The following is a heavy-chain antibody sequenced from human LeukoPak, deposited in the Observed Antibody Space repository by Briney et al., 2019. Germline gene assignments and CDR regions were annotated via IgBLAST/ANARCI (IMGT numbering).Heavy chain of an antibody. J-gene: IGHJ6*03. D-gene: IGHD2-2*01. CDR3: AREVVVVPAALYYYYYYMDV. CDR2: INHSGST. V-gene: IGHV4-34*01. Sequence: SETLSLTCAVYGGSFSGYYWSWLRQPPGKGLEWIGEINHSGSTNYNPSLKSRVTISVDTSKNQFSLKLSSVTAADTAVYYCAREVVVVPAALYYYYYYMDVWGKGTTVTVSS. CDR1: GGSFSGYY.